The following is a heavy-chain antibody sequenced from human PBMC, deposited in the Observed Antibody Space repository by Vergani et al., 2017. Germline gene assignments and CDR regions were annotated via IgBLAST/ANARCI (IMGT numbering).Heavy chain of an antibody. CDR1: GFSIDNGYY. V-gene: IGHV4-38-2*01. CDR2: IYRTGRT. J-gene: IGHJ4*02. D-gene: IGHD3-9*01. CDR3: ARRSGIVYDIFSGTQYFFDF. Sequence: QVQLQESGPGLLKPSETLSLTCAVSGFSIDNGYYWDWIRQPPGKGLEWIGSIYRTGRTHFNPSLKSRVTISVDTSNNHFSLRLNSLTAANTAVYYCARRSGIVYDIFSGTQYFFDFCVQGTLVAVSS.